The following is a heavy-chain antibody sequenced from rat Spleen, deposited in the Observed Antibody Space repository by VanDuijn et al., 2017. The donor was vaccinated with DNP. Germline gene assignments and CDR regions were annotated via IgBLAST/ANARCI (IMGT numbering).Heavy chain of an antibody. CDR1: GFTFSDYY. Sequence: EVQLVESGGGLVQPGRSLKLSCAASGFTFSDYYMAWVRQPPTKGLEWVASISYDGSHTYYRDSVKGRFTISRDNAKSSLFLQMDSLRSEDTATYYCTTLITFMSGWSQGTSVTVSS. V-gene: IGHV5-20*01. CDR3: TTLITFMSG. CDR2: ISYDGSHT. J-gene: IGHJ4*01. D-gene: IGHD1-1*01.